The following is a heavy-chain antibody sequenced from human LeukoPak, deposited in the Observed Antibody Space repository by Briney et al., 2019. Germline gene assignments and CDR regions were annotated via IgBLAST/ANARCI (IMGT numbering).Heavy chain of an antibody. V-gene: IGHV3-30-3*01. Sequence: PGGSLRLSCAASGFTFSSYAMHWVRQAPRKGLEWVAVISYDGSNKYYADSVKGRFTISRDNSKNTLYLQMNSLRAEDTAVYYCARAEYGDYGWTYYFDYWGQGTLVTVSS. CDR2: ISYDGSNK. CDR3: ARAEYGDYGWTYYFDY. CDR1: GFTFSSYA. J-gene: IGHJ4*02. D-gene: IGHD4-17*01.